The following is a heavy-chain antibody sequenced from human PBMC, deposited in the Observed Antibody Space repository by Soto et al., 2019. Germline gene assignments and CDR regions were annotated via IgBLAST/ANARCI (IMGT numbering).Heavy chain of an antibody. V-gene: IGHV4-39*01. D-gene: IGHD4-17*01. J-gene: IGHJ6*02. Sequence: ETLSLTCTVSGGSISSSSYYWGWIRQPPGKGLEWIGSIYYSGSTYYNPSLKSRVTISVDTSKNQFSLKLSYVTAADTAVYYCASTLTVENYYYYYGMDVWGQGTTVTVSS. CDR2: IYYSGST. CDR3: ASTLTVENYYYYYGMDV. CDR1: GGSISSSSYY.